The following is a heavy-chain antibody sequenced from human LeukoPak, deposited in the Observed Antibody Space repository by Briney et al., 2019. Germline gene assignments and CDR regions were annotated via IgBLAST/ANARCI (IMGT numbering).Heavy chain of an antibody. V-gene: IGHV4-34*01. Sequence: SETLSLTCAVYGGSFSGYYWSWIRQPPGKGLEWIGEINHSGSTNYNPSLKSRVTISVDTSKNQFSLKLSSVTAADTAVYYCARESFRGVRGVLGPFGYWGQGTLVTVSS. J-gene: IGHJ4*02. D-gene: IGHD3-10*01. CDR3: ARESFRGVRGVLGPFGY. CDR2: INHSGST. CDR1: GGSFSGYY.